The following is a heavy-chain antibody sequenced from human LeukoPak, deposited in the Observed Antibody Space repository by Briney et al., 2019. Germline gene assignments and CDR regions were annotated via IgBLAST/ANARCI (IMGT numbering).Heavy chain of an antibody. J-gene: IGHJ4*02. D-gene: IGHD3-22*01. Sequence: PSETLSRTCTVSGGSIRSGSYYWNWIRQPAGKGLEWMGRMYTSGTTNYNPCLKRRVTISVDTSKNQFSLKLSSVTAADTAVYYCARPASGYYLFDYWGQGTLVTVSS. CDR1: GGSIRSGSYY. CDR3: ARPASGYYLFDY. V-gene: IGHV4-61*02. CDR2: MYTSGTT.